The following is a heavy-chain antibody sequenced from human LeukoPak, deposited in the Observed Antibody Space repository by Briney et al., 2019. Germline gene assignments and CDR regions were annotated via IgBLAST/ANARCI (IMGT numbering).Heavy chain of an antibody. CDR1: GFTFSSYS. Sequence: GGSLRLSCAASGFTFSSYSMNWVRQAPGKGLEWVSYISSSSSTIYYADSVKGRFTISRDNAKNSLYLQMNSLRAEDTAVYYCAKGGSYYARDAFDIWGQGTMVTVSS. D-gene: IGHD1-26*01. J-gene: IGHJ3*02. CDR3: AKGGSYYARDAFDI. CDR2: ISSSSSTI. V-gene: IGHV3-48*01.